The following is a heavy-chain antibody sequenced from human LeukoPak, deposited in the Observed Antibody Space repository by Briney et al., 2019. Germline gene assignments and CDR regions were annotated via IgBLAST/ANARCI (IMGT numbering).Heavy chain of an antibody. CDR2: ITTSSSYI. V-gene: IGHV3-21*01. J-gene: IGHJ5*02. CDR3: ARDPAAAGTVWFDP. Sequence: PGGSLRLSCAASGFTFRSYAMNWVRQAPGKGLEWVSSITTSSSYIYYADSAKGRFTISRDDAKNSLYLQMNSLRAEDTAVYYCARDPAAAGTVWFDPWGQGTLVTVSS. CDR1: GFTFRSYA. D-gene: IGHD6-13*01.